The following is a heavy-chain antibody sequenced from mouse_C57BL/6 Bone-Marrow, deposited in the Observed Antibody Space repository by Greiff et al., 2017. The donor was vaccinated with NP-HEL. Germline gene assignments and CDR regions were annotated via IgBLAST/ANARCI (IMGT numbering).Heavy chain of an antibody. CDR1: GYTFTSYW. V-gene: IGHV1-59*01. CDR3: ARSGVLLLRTGYWYFDV. CDR2: IDPSDSYT. J-gene: IGHJ1*03. D-gene: IGHD1-1*01. Sequence: QVQLQQPGAELVRPGTSVKLSCKASGYTFTSYWMHWVKQRPGQGLEWIGVIDPSDSYTNYNQKFKGKATLTVDTSSITAYMQLSSLTSEDSAVYYCARSGVLLLRTGYWYFDVWGTGTTVTVSS.